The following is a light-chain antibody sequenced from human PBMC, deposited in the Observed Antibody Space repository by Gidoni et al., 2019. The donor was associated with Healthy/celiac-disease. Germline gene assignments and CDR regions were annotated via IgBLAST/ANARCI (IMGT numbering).Light chain of an antibody. Sequence: QAVVTQEPSLTVSPGGTVTLTCGSSTGAVTSGHYPYWFQQKPGQAPRTLIYDTSNKHSWTPARFSGSLLGGKAALTLSGAQPEDEAEYYCLLSYSGARVAVFGGGTKLTVL. CDR1: TGAVTSGHY. J-gene: IGLJ3*02. CDR3: LLSYSGARVAV. V-gene: IGLV7-46*01. CDR2: DTS.